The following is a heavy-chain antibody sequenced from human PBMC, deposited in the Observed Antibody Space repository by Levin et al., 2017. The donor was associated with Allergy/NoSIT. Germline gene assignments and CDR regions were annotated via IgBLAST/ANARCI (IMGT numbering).Heavy chain of an antibody. D-gene: IGHD2-15*01. CDR1: GDSISGFY. J-gene: IGHJ2*01. CDR3: AREYGSDWYFDL. CDR2: VHYDGRT. Sequence: SQTLSLTCTVSGDSISGFYWSWVRQPPGRGLEWIGYVHYDGRTNYNPSLKSRITISLDTSKNEFSLKLRSVTAADTAVYYCAREYGSDWYFDLWGRGTLVTVSS. V-gene: IGHV4-59*01.